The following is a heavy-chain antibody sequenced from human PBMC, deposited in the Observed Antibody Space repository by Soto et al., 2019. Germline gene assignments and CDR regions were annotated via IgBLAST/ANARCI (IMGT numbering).Heavy chain of an antibody. V-gene: IGHV3-15*01. CDR1: GLTFSNAW. CDR3: TTPPAARVFYYYYGMDV. D-gene: IGHD2-2*01. CDR2: IKSKTDGGTT. Sequence: WSSLGLSCAASGLTFSNAWMSWVRQAPGKVLEWVGRIKSKTDGGTTDYAAPVKGRFTISRDDSKNTLYLQMNSLKTEDTAVYYCTTPPAARVFYYYYGMDVWGQGTTVTVSS. J-gene: IGHJ6*02.